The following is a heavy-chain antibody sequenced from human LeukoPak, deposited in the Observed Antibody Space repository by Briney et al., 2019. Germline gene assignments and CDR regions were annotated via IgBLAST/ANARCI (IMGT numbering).Heavy chain of an antibody. CDR3: ARLGGDLYCTSTRCFYDY. D-gene: IGHD2-2*01. CDR2: IYAGDSNT. V-gene: IGHV5-51*01. J-gene: IGHJ4*02. CDR1: GYRFTSYW. Sequence: GESLKISCKGSGYRFTSYWIGWVRRMPGKGLEWMGLIYAGDSNTRYRPSFQGQVTISVDKSISTAYLQWSSLKASDTAMYYCARLGGDLYCTSTRCFYDYWGQGTLLTVSP.